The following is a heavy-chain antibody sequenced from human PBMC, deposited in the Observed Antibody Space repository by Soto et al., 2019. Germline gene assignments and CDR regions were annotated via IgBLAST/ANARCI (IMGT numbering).Heavy chain of an antibody. CDR1: GYSFTSYW. CDR2: IDPSDSYT. V-gene: IGHV5-10-1*01. CDR3: ARLPPGRWVQSEGAFDI. J-gene: IGHJ3*02. D-gene: IGHD1-1*01. Sequence: PGESLKISCQGSGYSFTSYWIHWVRQMPGKGLEWMGRIDPSDSYTNYSPSFQGHVTISADKSISTAYLQWSSLKASDTAMYYCARLPPGRWVQSEGAFDIWGKGTMVT.